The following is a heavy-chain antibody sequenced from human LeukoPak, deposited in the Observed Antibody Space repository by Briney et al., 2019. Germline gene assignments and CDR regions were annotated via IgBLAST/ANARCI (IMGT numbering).Heavy chain of an antibody. D-gene: IGHD2-8*01. CDR1: GGSISSGGYY. CDR2: IYQSGST. CDR3: ARGGMVPDY. Sequence: TSQTLSLTCTVSGGSISSGGYYWSWIRQPPGKGLEWIGYIYQSGSTHYNPSLKGRVTISVDRSKNQFSLKLSSVTAADTAVYYCARGGMVPDYWGQGTLVTVSS. J-gene: IGHJ4*02. V-gene: IGHV4-30-2*01.